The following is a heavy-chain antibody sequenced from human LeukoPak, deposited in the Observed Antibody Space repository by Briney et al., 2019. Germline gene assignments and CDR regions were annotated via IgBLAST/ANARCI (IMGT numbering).Heavy chain of an antibody. CDR3: TRHGDSGSYYGGELDY. CDR1: GFTFSGSA. J-gene: IGHJ4*02. Sequence: GGSLRLSCAASGFTFSGSAMHWVRQASGKGLEWVGRIRIKANSYATAYAASVKGRFTISRDDSKNTAYLQMNSLKTEDTAVYYCTRHGDSGSYYGGELDYWGQGTLVTVSS. CDR2: IRIKANSYAT. D-gene: IGHD1-26*01. V-gene: IGHV3-73*01.